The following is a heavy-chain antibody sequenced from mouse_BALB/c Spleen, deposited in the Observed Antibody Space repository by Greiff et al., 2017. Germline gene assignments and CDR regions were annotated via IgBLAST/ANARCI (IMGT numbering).Heavy chain of an antibody. CDR2: ISSGGSYT. Sequence: EVKLQESGGGLVKPGGSLKLSCAASGFTFSSYAMSWVRQSPEKRLEWVAEISSGGSYTYYPDTVTGRFTISRDNAKNTLYLEMSSLRSEDTAMYYCARRPPLTTPGAMDYWGQGTSVTVSS. CDR1: GFTFSSYA. CDR3: ARRPPLTTPGAMDY. J-gene: IGHJ4*01. D-gene: IGHD1-1*01. V-gene: IGHV5-9-4*01.